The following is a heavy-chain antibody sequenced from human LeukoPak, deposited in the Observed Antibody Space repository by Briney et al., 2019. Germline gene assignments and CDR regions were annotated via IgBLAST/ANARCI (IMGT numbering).Heavy chain of an antibody. CDR1: GFTFSSYA. J-gene: IGHJ5*02. Sequence: PGGSLRLSCAASGFTFSSYAMSWVRQAPGKGLEWVSAISGSGGSTYYADSVKGRFTISRDNAKNSLYLQMNSLRAEDTAVYYCARDSGYSSSPGPNWFDPWGQGTLVTVSS. CDR2: ISGSGGST. V-gene: IGHV3-23*01. CDR3: ARDSGYSSSPGPNWFDP. D-gene: IGHD6-13*01.